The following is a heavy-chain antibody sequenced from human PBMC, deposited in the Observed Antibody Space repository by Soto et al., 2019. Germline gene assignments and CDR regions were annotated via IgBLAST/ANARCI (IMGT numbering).Heavy chain of an antibody. CDR3: ARLVYDTRLNYLYLDS. D-gene: IGHD3-22*01. CDR1: GVSISRGDW. V-gene: IGHV4-4*02. CDR2: IHHSAGT. J-gene: IGHJ4*02. Sequence: QVLLHESGPGLVKPSGTLSLTCTVSGVSISRGDWWSWVRQAPGKELQGIGEIHHSAGTSSHPSLRSRVSLSVDTSKNQFSLNLKSVTAADTGVYYCARLVYDTRLNYLYLDSWGQGLLVTLSS.